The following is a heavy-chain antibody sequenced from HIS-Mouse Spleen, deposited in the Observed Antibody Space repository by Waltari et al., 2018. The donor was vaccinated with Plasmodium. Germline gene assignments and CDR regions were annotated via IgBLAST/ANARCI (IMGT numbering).Heavy chain of an antibody. CDR2: INNSGRT. CDR3: ARLVVVASKDSY. D-gene: IGHD2-15*01. CDR1: GGSFSGYY. J-gene: IGHJ4*02. V-gene: IGHV4-34*01. Sequence: QVQLQQWGAGLLKPSETLSLTCAVYGGSFSGYYWSWIRQPLGKGLEWIGEINNSGRTNSNPSLKSRVTISLDTSRSQFALKLSSVTAADTAVYYCARLVVVASKDSYWGQGTLVTVSS.